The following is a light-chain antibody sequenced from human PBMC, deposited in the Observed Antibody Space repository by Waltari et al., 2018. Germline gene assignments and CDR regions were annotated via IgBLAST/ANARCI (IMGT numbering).Light chain of an antibody. J-gene: IGLJ3*02. CDR2: VNSDGSH. Sequence: QLVLTQSPSASASLGASVKLTCTLSSGHSSNVIAWLQQQPEKGPRYLLKVNSDGSHSKGDETPDRFSGSSSGAERYRTISSLQSEDEADYYCQTGGHGTWVFGGGTKLTVL. CDR1: SGHSSNV. CDR3: QTGGHGTWV. V-gene: IGLV4-69*01.